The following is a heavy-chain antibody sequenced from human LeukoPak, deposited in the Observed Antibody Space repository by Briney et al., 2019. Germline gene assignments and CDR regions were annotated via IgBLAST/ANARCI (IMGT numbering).Heavy chain of an antibody. V-gene: IGHV3-23*01. Sequence: GGSLRLSCAASGFTFSSYAMSWVRQAPGKGLEWVSAISGSGGSTYYADSVKGRFTISRDNSKNTLYLQMNSLRAEDTAVYYCAKVRYCSGGSCRMENWLDPWGQGTLVTVSS. CDR2: ISGSGGST. CDR3: AKVRYCSGGSCRMENWLDP. CDR1: GFTFSSYA. D-gene: IGHD2-15*01. J-gene: IGHJ5*02.